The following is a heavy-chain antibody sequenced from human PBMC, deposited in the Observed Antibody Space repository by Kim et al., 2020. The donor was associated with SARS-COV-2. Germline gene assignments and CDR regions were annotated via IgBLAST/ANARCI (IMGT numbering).Heavy chain of an antibody. Sequence: SETLSLTCTVSGGSISSSSYYWGWIRQPPGKGLEWIGSIYYSGSTYYNPSLKSRVTISVDTSKNQFSLKLSSVTAADTAVYYCARDLGPAIYSIAYYYY. CDR2: IYYSGST. CDR3: ARDLGPAIYSIAYYYY. D-gene: IGHD2-15*01. J-gene: IGHJ6*01. CDR1: GGSISSSSYY. V-gene: IGHV4-39*07.